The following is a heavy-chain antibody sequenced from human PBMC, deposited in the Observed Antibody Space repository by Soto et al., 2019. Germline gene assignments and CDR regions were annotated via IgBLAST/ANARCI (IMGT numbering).Heavy chain of an antibody. V-gene: IGHV3-23*01. Sequence: EVQLLESGGGLVQPGGSLRLSCAASGFTVSSYAMSWVRQAPGKGLEWVSVINGSGSTYSADSVKGRFTISRDSSKNTVYLQMNSLRAEDTAVYYCAKALRFTFTTGYYMDVWGRGTTVTVSS. J-gene: IGHJ6*03. CDR3: AKALRFTFTTGYYMDV. CDR2: INGSGST. CDR1: GFTVSSYA. D-gene: IGHD3-16*01.